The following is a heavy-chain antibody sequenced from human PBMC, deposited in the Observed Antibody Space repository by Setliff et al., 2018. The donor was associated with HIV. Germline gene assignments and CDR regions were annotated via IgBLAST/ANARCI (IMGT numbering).Heavy chain of an antibody. J-gene: IGHJ4*02. D-gene: IGHD1-1*01. V-gene: IGHV4-59*08. Sequence: SETLSLTCTVSGGSVSGYFWSWIRQPPGRGLEWIGYIYYDGTTNSNPSLKSRVTISVDTSKNQFSLKLSSVTAADAAVYFCARAREGWKPFAFDYWGQGTLVTVSS. CDR1: GGSVSGYF. CDR3: ARAREGWKPFAFDY. CDR2: IYYDGTT.